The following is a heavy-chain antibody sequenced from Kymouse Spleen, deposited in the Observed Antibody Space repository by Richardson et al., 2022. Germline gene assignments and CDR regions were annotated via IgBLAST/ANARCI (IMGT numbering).Heavy chain of an antibody. D-gene: IGHD4-11,IGHD3-10*01,IGHD3-16*02. CDR1: GGSVSSGSYY. CDR2: IYYSGST. Sequence: QVQLQESGPGLVKPSETLSLTCTVSGGSVSSGSYYWSWIRQPPGKGLEWIGYIYYSGSTNYNPSLKSRVTISVDTSKNQFSLKLSSVTAADTAVYYCARDRSKGYYYYGMDVWGQGTTVTVSS. CDR3: ARDRSKGYYYYGMDV. J-gene: IGHJ6*02. V-gene: IGHV4-61*01.